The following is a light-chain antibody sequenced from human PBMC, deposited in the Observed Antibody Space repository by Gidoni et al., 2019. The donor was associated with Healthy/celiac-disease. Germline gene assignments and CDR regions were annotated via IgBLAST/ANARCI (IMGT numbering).Light chain of an antibody. CDR3: QQYDNLLPLFT. V-gene: IGKV1-33*01. Sequence: DIQMTQSPSSLSASVGDRVTITCQASQDISNYLNWYQQKPGKAPKLLIYDASNLETGVPSRFSGSGSGTDFTFTISSLQPEDIATYYCQQYDNLLPLFTFXPXTKVDIK. CDR2: DAS. J-gene: IGKJ3*01. CDR1: QDISNY.